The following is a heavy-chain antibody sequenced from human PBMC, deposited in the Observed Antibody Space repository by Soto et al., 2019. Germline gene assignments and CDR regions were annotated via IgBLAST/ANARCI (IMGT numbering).Heavy chain of an antibody. CDR3: AKTPDAAMVNYFDY. CDR1: GFTFDDYA. CDR2: ISWNSGSI. V-gene: IGHV3-9*01. D-gene: IGHD5-18*01. J-gene: IGHJ4*02. Sequence: EVQLVESGGGLVQPGRSLRLSCAASGFTFDDYAMHWVRQAPGKGLEWVSGISWNSGSIGYADSVKGRFTISRDNAKNSLYLQMNSLRAEDTALYYCAKTPDAAMVNYFDYWGQGTLVTVSS.